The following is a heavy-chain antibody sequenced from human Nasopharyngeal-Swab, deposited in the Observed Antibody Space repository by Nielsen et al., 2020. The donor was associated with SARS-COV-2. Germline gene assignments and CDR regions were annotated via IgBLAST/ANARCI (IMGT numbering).Heavy chain of an antibody. D-gene: IGHD6-19*01. Sequence: WIRQPPGKGLEWVAVISYDGSNKYYADSVKGRFTISRDNSKNTLYLQMNSLRAEDTAVYYCARDPKWAVAGSLRTYFDYWGQGTLVTVPS. J-gene: IGHJ4*02. CDR3: ARDPKWAVAGSLRTYFDY. V-gene: IGHV3-30-3*01. CDR2: ISYDGSNK.